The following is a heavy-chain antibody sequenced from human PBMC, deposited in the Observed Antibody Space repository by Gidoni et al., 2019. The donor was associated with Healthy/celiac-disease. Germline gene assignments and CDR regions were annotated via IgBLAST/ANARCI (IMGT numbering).Heavy chain of an antibody. CDR3: ARGWSGVGATKGPYYFDY. D-gene: IGHD1-26*01. V-gene: IGHV3-48*02. J-gene: IGHJ4*02. Sequence: APGKGLEWVSYISSSSSTIYYADSVKGRFTISRDNAKNSLYLQMNSLRDEDTAVYYCARGWSGVGATKGPYYFDYWGQGTLVTVSS. CDR2: ISSSSSTI.